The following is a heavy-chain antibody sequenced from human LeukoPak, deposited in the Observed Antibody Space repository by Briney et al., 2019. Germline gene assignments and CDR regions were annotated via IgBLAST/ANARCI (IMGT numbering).Heavy chain of an antibody. CDR2: IYPGDSDT. CDR1: EYSFTSYW. CDR3: ARPGMVRGVLNWFDP. Sequence: GESLKISCKGSEYSFTSYWIGWVRQMPGKGLEWMGIIYPGDSDTRYSPSFQGQVTISADKSNSTAYLQWSSLKASDTAMYYCARPGMVRGVLNWFDPWGQGTLVTVSS. V-gene: IGHV5-51*01. J-gene: IGHJ5*02. D-gene: IGHD3-10*01.